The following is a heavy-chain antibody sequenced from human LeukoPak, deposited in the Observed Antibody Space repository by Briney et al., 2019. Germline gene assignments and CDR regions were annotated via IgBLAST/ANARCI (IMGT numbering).Heavy chain of an antibody. V-gene: IGHV3-11*01. CDR2: IGSSATTI. CDR3: ARDPQMRDGYNYDY. D-gene: IGHD5-24*01. J-gene: IGHJ4*02. Sequence: GGSLRLSFAASGFTFSDYYMSWIRQAPGKGLEWVSYIGSSATTIYYADSVKGRFTISRDNAKNSLYLQMNSLRAEDTAVYYCARDPQMRDGYNYDYWGQGTLVTVSS. CDR1: GFTFSDYY.